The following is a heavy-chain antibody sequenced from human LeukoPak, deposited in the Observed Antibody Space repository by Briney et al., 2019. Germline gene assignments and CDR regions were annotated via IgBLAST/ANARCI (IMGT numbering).Heavy chain of an antibody. CDR3: ARDPRNNYDNSGYYFDY. Sequence: PGGSLRLSCAASGFTFSDYAMNWVRQAPGKGLEWVSYISSTGGSIYYADSVKGRFTVSRDNAKKSLNLQMNSLSDEDTAVYWCARDPRNNYDNSGYYFDYWGQGSLVTVSS. D-gene: IGHD3-22*01. V-gene: IGHV3-48*02. J-gene: IGHJ4*02. CDR2: ISSTGGSI. CDR1: GFTFSDYA.